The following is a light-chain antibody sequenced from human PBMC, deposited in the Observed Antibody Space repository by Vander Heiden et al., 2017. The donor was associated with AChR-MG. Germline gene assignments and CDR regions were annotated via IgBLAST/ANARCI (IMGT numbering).Light chain of an antibody. J-gene: IGKJ4*01. CDR2: AAA. Sequence: DIQMTQSPSFVSASVGDRIPTSCRASQDIASWLAWYQQKPGKAPDLLIYAAAQLQSGVPSRFSGSGSGTDFTLTITSLQPEDFATYYWQQAKSFKTFGGGTKVELK. CDR3: QQAKSFKT. V-gene: IGKV1D-12*01. CDR1: QDIASW.